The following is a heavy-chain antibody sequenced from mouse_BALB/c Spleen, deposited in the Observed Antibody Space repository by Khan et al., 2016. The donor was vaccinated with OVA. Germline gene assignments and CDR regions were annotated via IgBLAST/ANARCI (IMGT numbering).Heavy chain of an antibody. V-gene: IGHV2-3*01. Sequence: VQLQESGPDLVAPSQSLSITCTVSGFSLTSYGVNWVRQPPGKGLEWLGVIWGDGSTNYRSALISRLSISKDNSKSQVFLKLHSLQTDDTATYYCAKWGDLYAMDYWGQGTSVTVSS. J-gene: IGHJ4*01. D-gene: IGHD2-13*01. CDR1: GFSLTSYG. CDR2: IWGDGST. CDR3: AKWGDLYAMDY.